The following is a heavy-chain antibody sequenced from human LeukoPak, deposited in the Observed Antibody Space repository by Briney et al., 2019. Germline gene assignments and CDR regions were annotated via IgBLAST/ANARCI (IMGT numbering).Heavy chain of an antibody. Sequence: GGSLRLSCAASGFTFSSYLMSWVRQAPGKGLEWVANIKQDGSEKYYVDSVKGRFTISRDNAKNSLYLQMNSLRAEDTAVYYCARDRDFWSGYYTRWGQGTLVTVSS. J-gene: IGHJ4*02. D-gene: IGHD3-3*01. CDR3: ARDRDFWSGYYTR. CDR2: IKQDGSEK. CDR1: GFTFSSYL. V-gene: IGHV3-7*01.